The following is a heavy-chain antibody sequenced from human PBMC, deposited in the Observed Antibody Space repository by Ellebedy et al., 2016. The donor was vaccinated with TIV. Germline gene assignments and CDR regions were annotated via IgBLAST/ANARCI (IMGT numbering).Heavy chain of an antibody. CDR1: GFTFSSYA. D-gene: IGHD6-19*01. V-gene: IGHV3-30-3*01. J-gene: IGHJ4*02. Sequence: GESLKISCAASGFTFSSYAMHWVRQAPGKGLEWVAVISYDGSNKYYPDPVTGRFTITSDNSKNTLYLQMNGLGAEDTAVYYCARDQGSGWGAFDYWGQGTLVTVSS. CDR3: ARDQGSGWGAFDY. CDR2: ISYDGSNK.